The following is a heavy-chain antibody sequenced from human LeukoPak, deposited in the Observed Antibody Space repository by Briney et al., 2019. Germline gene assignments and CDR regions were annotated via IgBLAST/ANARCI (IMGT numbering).Heavy chain of an antibody. V-gene: IGHV5-51*01. D-gene: IGHD6-19*01. CDR1: GYSFTSCW. CDR2: IYPDDSDT. CDR3: ASSPKSSGWYLSFDY. J-gene: IGHJ4*02. Sequence: GESLKISCKGSGYSFTSCWIGWVRQMPGEGLEWVGIIYPDDSDTRYSPFFRGQVTISADKSISTAYLQWSSLKASDTAMYYCASSPKSSGWYLSFDYWGQGTLVTVSS.